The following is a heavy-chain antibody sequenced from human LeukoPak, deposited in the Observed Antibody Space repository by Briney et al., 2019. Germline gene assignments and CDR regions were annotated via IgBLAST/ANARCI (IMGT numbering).Heavy chain of an antibody. CDR2: MSNSGST. Sequence: SETLSLTCSVSGGSISSFYWNWIRQPPGKGLEWIGYMSNSGSTNYNPSLKSRLTISVDTSKNHLSLRLSSVTAADTAVYYCARGNYDDSYAYGGDFDSWGQGTLVTVFS. V-gene: IGHV4-59*01. CDR1: GGSISSFY. J-gene: IGHJ4*02. CDR3: ARGNYDDSYAYGGDFDS. D-gene: IGHD3-16*01.